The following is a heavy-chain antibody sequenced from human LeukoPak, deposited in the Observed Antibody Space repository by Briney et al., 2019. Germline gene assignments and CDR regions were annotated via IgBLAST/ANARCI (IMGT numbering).Heavy chain of an antibody. V-gene: IGHV1-2*02. CDR3: ARVRITIFGVVNNWFDP. Sequence: ASVTVSCKASGYTFTGYYMHWVRQAPGQGLEWMGWINPNSGGTNYAQKFQGRVTMTRDTSISTAYMELSRLRSDDTAVYYCARVRITIFGVVNNWFDPWGQGTLVTVSS. CDR1: GYTFTGYY. J-gene: IGHJ5*02. CDR2: INPNSGGT. D-gene: IGHD3-3*01.